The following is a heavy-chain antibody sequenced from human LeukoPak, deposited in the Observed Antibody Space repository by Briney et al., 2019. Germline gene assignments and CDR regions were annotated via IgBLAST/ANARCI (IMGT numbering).Heavy chain of an antibody. Sequence: PGGSLRLSCAGSGFTFKDYFMTWIRQAPGKGLEWVSYINGPGTDINYADSVKGRFTISRDNAKNSLYLQMNSLRAEDTGEYYCARGNYGMDVWGQGTTVTVSS. CDR1: GFTFKDYF. CDR3: ARGNYGMDV. J-gene: IGHJ6*02. CDR2: INGPGTDI. V-gene: IGHV3-11*05.